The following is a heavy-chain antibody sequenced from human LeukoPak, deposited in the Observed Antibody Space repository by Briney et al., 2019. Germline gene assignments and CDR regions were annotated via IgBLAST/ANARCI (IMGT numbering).Heavy chain of an antibody. D-gene: IGHD1-14*01. CDR1: GLNFRDFS. V-gene: IGHV3-43*02. Sequence: PWGSLRLSCTASGLNFRDFSMHWVRQIPGQGLEWVSLVSGDGDVTYYADSVKGRFTISRDNGRNLLYLQMNSLSGEDTAFYYCAKGNNTISFNFDYWGQGTLVTVSS. CDR2: VSGDGDVT. J-gene: IGHJ4*02. CDR3: AKGNNTISFNFDY.